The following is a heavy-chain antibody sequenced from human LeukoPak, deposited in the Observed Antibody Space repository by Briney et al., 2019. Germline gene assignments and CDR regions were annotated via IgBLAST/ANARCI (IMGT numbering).Heavy chain of an antibody. CDR2: IYTSGST. J-gene: IGHJ3*02. CDR1: GGSISSGSYY. CDR3: AREAITIVRGVHAFDI. D-gene: IGHD3-10*01. Sequence: SETLSLTCTVSGGSISSGSYYWSWIRQPAGKGLEWIGRIYTSGSTNYNPSLKSRVTISVDTSKNQFSLKLSSVTAADTAVYYCAREAITIVRGVHAFDIWGQGTMVTVSS. V-gene: IGHV4-61*02.